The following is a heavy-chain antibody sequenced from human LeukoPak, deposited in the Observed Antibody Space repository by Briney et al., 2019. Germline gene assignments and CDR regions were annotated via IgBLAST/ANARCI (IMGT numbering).Heavy chain of an antibody. CDR1: GYPISSGYY. D-gene: IGHD3-22*01. J-gene: IGHJ4*02. CDR2: IYHSGST. CDR3: ARLPLNYYDSSGYYPIDY. V-gene: IGHV4-38-2*01. Sequence: SETLSLTCAVSGYPISSGYYWGWIRQPPGKGLEWIGSIYHSGSTYYNPSLKSRVTISVDTSKNQFSLKLSSVTAADTAVYYCARLPLNYYDSSGYYPIDYWGQGTLVTVSS.